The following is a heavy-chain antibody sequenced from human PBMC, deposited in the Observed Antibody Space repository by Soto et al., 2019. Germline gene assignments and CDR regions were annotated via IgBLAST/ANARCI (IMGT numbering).Heavy chain of an antibody. V-gene: IGHV6-1*01. Sequence: SQTLSLTCDISGDSVSSNSVAWNWIRQSPSRGLEWLGRTYYRSKWYFDYAVSVKSRLTVNPDTSKNQFSLHLNSVTPDDTAVYYCARDWFVTSWFRLDSWGQGTPVTVS. J-gene: IGHJ4*02. CDR3: ARDWFVTSWFRLDS. CDR1: GDSVSSNSVA. D-gene: IGHD2-2*01. CDR2: TYYRSKWYF.